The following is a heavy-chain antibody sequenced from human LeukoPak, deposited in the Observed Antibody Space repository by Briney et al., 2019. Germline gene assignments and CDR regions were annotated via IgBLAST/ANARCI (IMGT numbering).Heavy chain of an antibody. D-gene: IGHD3-16*02. CDR3: AKDLGELSRPAHTYWPDAFDI. J-gene: IGHJ3*02. CDR2: IIPILGIA. Sequence: PEASVKVSCKASGGTFSSYAISWVRQAPGQGLEWMGRIIPILGIANYAQKFQGRVTITADKSTSTAYMELSSLRSEDTAVYYCAKDLGELSRPAHTYWPDAFDIWGQGTLVTVSS. CDR1: GGTFSSYA. V-gene: IGHV1-69*04.